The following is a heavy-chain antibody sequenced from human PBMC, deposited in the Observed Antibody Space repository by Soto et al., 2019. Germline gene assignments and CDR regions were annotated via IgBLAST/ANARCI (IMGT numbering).Heavy chain of an antibody. J-gene: IGHJ4*02. Sequence: EVQLVESGGGLVQPGGSLRLSCAASGFTFSSYSMNWVRQAPGKGLEWVSYISSSSSTIYYADSVKGRFTISRDNAKNSLYLQMNSLRDEDTAVYYCARDPHNWNYAGFDYWGQGTLVTVSS. D-gene: IGHD1-7*01. CDR1: GFTFSSYS. CDR3: ARDPHNWNYAGFDY. CDR2: ISSSSSTI. V-gene: IGHV3-48*02.